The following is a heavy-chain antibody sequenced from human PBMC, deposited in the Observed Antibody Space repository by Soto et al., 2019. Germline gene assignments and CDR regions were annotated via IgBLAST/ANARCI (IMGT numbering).Heavy chain of an antibody. V-gene: IGHV3-7*01. Sequence: GGSLRLSCAASGFTFSSYWMSWVRQSPGKGLEWVANIKQDGSEKYYVDSVKGRFTISRDNAKNSLYLQMNSLRAEDTAVHYCARDPSGMAVAENYFDYWGQGTLVTVSS. CDR1: GFTFSSYW. CDR3: ARDPSGMAVAENYFDY. CDR2: IKQDGSEK. D-gene: IGHD6-19*01. J-gene: IGHJ4*02.